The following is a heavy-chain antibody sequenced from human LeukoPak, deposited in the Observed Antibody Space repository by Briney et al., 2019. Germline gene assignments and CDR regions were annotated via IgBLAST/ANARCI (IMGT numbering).Heavy chain of an antibody. D-gene: IGHD1-26*01. CDR1: GFPFSSYA. J-gene: IGHJ4*02. V-gene: IGHV3-23*01. Sequence: GSLRLSCAASGFPFSSYAISWARQAPGKGLEWVSAISGSGGSTYYADSVKGRFTISRDNAKNSLYLQMNSLRAEDTAVYYCARAVRRSTLLTVPDYWGQGTLVTVSS. CDR2: ISGSGGST. CDR3: ARAVRRSTLLTVPDY.